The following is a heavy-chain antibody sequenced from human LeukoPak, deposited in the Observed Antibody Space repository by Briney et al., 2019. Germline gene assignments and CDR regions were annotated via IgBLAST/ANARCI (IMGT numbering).Heavy chain of an antibody. Sequence: ASVKVSCKASGYTFTGYYMHWVRQAPGQGLEWMGWINPKSGGTNYAQNFQGRVTMTRATSISTAYMELSRLRSDDTAVYYCARMQWLTTTYFDYWGQGTLVTVSS. CDR1: GYTFTGYY. D-gene: IGHD6-19*01. V-gene: IGHV1-2*02. CDR2: INPKSGGT. CDR3: ARMQWLTTTYFDY. J-gene: IGHJ4*02.